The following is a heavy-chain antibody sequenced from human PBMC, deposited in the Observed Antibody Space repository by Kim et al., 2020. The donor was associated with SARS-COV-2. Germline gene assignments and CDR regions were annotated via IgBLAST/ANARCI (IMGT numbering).Heavy chain of an antibody. D-gene: IGHD2-2*02. CDR3: AREQVPAAIPTGWFDP. J-gene: IGHJ5*02. V-gene: IGHV3-21*01. CDR1: GFTFSSYS. Sequence: GGSLRLSCAASGFTFSSYSMNWVRQAPGKGLEWVSSISSSSSYIYYADSVKGRFTISRDNAKNSLYLQMHSLRAEDTAVYYCAREQVPAAIPTGWFDPWGQGTLVTVSS. CDR2: ISSSSSYI.